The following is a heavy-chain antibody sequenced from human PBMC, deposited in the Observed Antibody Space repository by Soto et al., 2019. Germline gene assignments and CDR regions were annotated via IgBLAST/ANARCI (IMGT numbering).Heavy chain of an antibody. CDR3: ARWDCGGDCSTYYYYGMDV. CDR1: GYTFTSYG. D-gene: IGHD2-21*02. J-gene: IGHJ6*02. V-gene: IGHV1-18*01. Sequence: ASVKVSCKASGYTFTSYGISWVRQAPGQGLEWMGWISAYNGNTNYAQKLQGRVTMTTDTPTSTAYMELRSLRSDDTAVYYCARWDCGGDCSTYYYYGMDVWGQGTTVTVSS. CDR2: ISAYNGNT.